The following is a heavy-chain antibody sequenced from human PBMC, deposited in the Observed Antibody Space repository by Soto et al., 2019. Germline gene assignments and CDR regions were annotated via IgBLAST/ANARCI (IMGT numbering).Heavy chain of an antibody. V-gene: IGHV4-31*03. J-gene: IGHJ5*02. D-gene: IGHD6-6*01. Sequence: SETLSLTCTVSGGAISSGGYYWSWIRQHPGKGLEWIGYIYYSGSTYYNPSLKSRVTISVDTSKNQFSLKLSSVTAADTAVYYCARRGSSSDWFDPWGQGTLVTVSS. CDR2: IYYSGST. CDR3: ARRGSSSDWFDP. CDR1: GGAISSGGYY.